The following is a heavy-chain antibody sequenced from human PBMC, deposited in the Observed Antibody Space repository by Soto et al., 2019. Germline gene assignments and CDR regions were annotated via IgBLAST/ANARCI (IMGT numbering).Heavy chain of an antibody. Sequence: QITLKESGPTLVKPTQTLTLTCTFSGFSLSTSGVGVGWIRQPPGKALEWLTLIYWDDDKRYSPSLKTRLTITKDTPKNQVVLTMTNMDPVDTGTYYCAHHDYGGKSGDYYYYGMDVWGQGTTVTVSS. CDR3: AHHDYGGKSGDYYYYGMDV. D-gene: IGHD4-17*01. J-gene: IGHJ6*02. CDR2: IYWDDDK. V-gene: IGHV2-5*02. CDR1: GFSLSTSGVG.